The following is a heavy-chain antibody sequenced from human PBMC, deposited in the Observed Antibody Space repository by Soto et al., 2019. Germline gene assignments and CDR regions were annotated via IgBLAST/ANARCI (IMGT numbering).Heavy chain of an antibody. D-gene: IGHD3-3*01. CDR1: GGSFSGYF. CDR2: INHSGVA. Sequence: SETLSLTCAVYGGSFSGYFWSWIRQPPGKGLEWIGEINHSGVANYNPSLKSRVTISVDTSKNQFSLKLTSMTAADTAIYYCARGPYYNFRNGNYYYYYAMDVWGQGTTVTVSS. V-gene: IGHV4-34*01. J-gene: IGHJ6*02. CDR3: ARGPYYNFRNGNYYYYYAMDV.